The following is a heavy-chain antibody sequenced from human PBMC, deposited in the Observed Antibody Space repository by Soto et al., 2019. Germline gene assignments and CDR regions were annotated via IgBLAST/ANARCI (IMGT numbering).Heavy chain of an antibody. CDR3: ARGDSSSWTAYYSYVMDV. Sequence: QVQLVESGGGVVQPGRSLRLSCAASGFTFSSYGMHWVRQAPGKGLEWVAVISYDGSNKYYADSVKGRFTISRDTSKNTLCLQMNSLRAEDTAVYYCARGDSSSWTAYYSYVMDVWGQGTTVTVPS. V-gene: IGHV3-30*03. J-gene: IGHJ6*02. CDR1: GFTFSSYG. D-gene: IGHD6-13*01. CDR2: ISYDGSNK.